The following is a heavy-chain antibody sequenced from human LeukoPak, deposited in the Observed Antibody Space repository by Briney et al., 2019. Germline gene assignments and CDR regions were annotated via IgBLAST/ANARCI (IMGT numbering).Heavy chain of an antibody. CDR1: GGSISSYY. V-gene: IGHV4-59*01. J-gene: IGHJ2*01. CDR2: IYYSGST. Sequence: SETLSLTCTVSGGSISSYYWSWIRQPPGKGLEWIGYIYYSGSTNYNPSLKSRVTISVDTSKNQFSQKLSSVTAADTAVYYFARELMVPVAFSYWYLDLWGGGTLVTV. CDR3: ARELMVPVAFSYWYLDL. D-gene: IGHD2-8*01.